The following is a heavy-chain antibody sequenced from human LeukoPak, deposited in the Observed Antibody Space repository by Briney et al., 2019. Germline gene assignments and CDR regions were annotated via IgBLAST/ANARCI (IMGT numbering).Heavy chain of an antibody. Sequence: PSETLSLTCTVSGGSISSSSYYWGWIRQPPGKGLEWIGSIYYSGSTYYNPSLKSRVTISVDTSKDLFSLKLSSATAADTAVYYCARSEPGGETFDYWGQGTLVTVSS. CDR3: ARSEPGGETFDY. V-gene: IGHV4-39*01. J-gene: IGHJ4*02. CDR2: IYYSGST. D-gene: IGHD3-10*01. CDR1: GGSISSSSYY.